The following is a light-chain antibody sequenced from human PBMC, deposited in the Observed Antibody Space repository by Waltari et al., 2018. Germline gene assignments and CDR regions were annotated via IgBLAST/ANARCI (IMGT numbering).Light chain of an antibody. J-gene: IGLJ3*02. CDR3: QSYDSSSWV. CDR2: GAN. Sequence: QHGPGGSPTAVIYGANQRPSGVPDRFSGSIDSSSNPASLTISGLKTEDEADYYCQSYDSSSWVFGGGTKLTVL. V-gene: IGLV6-57*01.